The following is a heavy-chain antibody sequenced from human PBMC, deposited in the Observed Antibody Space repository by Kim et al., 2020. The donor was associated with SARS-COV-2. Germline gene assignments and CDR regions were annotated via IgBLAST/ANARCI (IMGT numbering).Heavy chain of an antibody. CDR3: ARQLHYYDSSGYPRMD. CDR2: IYYSGST. D-gene: IGHD3-22*01. CDR1: GGSISSSNYY. V-gene: IGHV4-39*01. Sequence: SETLTLTCTVSGGSISSSNYYWGWIRQPPGQGLEWIGSIYYSGSTYYNPSLKSRVTISVDTYKNQFSLKMSPVTAATTAVYYCARQLHYYDSSGYPRMD. J-gene: IGHJ6*03.